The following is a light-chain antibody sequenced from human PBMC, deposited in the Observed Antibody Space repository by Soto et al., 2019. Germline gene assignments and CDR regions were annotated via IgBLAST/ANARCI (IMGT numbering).Light chain of an antibody. J-gene: IGKJ2*01. CDR1: QGIRNY. CDR3: LQHNTYPYT. CDR2: VAS. V-gene: IGKV1-17*01. Sequence: IKMTQSPSSLSASVGDPVTVTCRASQGIRNYLNWFQQKPGKAPKRLISVASTLQSGVPSRFSGSGSGTEFTLTISSLQPEDSATYYCLQHNTYPYTFGQGTKLEIK.